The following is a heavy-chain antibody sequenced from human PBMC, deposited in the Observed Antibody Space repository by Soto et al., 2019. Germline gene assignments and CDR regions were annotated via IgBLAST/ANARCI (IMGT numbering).Heavy chain of an antibody. V-gene: IGHV4-39*01. D-gene: IGHD3-22*01. J-gene: IGHJ5*02. CDR1: GASISNSRFY. CDR2: IYHTGNA. Sequence: PSETLSLTCSVSGASISNSRFYWAWIRQPPGEGLEWIESIYHTGNAYYNPSLKSRVTISVDTSKNQFSLKLTSVTAADAALYYCARDFFDSSDYTTNWFDPWGQGTLVTVS. CDR3: ARDFFDSSDYTTNWFDP.